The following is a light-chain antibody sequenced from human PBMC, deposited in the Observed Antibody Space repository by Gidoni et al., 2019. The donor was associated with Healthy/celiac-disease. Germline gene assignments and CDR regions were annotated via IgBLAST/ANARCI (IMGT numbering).Light chain of an antibody. CDR2: GAS. V-gene: IGKV3-20*01. CDR3: QQYGSSPPWT. J-gene: IGKJ1*01. Sequence: EIVLTQSPGTLSLSPGERATLSCRASQSVSSSYLAWYQQKPGQAPRLLIYGASSRATGIPDRCSGSGSGTDFTLTISRLEPEDFAVYYCQQYGSSPPWTFXQXTKVEIK. CDR1: QSVSSSY.